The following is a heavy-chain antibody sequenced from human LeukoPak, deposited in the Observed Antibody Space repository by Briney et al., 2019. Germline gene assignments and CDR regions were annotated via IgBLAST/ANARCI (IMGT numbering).Heavy chain of an antibody. Sequence: PGGSLRLSCVVSGFTLTNYALHWVREAPGKGLEGVAVISYAGTNKYYADSVKGRFTISRDISKNTVYLHMDSLRDGDTAVYFCARGGYYYDTTGSPGDYWGQGTLVTVSS. D-gene: IGHD3-22*01. CDR2: ISYAGTNK. CDR1: GFTLTNYA. V-gene: IGHV3-30-3*01. J-gene: IGHJ4*02. CDR3: ARGGYYYDTTGSPGDY.